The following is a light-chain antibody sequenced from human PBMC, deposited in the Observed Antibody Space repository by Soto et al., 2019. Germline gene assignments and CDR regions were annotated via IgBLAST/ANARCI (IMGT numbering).Light chain of an antibody. Sequence: IVLTQSPATLSLSPGERATVSCGASQSLSSRSLAWYQQKPGLAPRLLIYDASSRATGIPDRFSGSGSGTDFTLTISRLEPEDFAVYYCHQYGYSPWTFGQGTRVEI. CDR1: QSLSSRS. V-gene: IGKV3D-20*01. CDR3: HQYGYSPWT. CDR2: DAS. J-gene: IGKJ1*01.